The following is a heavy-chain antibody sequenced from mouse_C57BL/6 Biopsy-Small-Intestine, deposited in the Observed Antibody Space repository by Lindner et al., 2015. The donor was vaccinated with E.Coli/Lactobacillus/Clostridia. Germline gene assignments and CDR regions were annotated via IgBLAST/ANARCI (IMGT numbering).Heavy chain of an antibody. Sequence: VQLQESGPGLVAPSQSLSITCTVSGFSLISYGVDWVRQPPGKGLEWLGVIWGGGSTNYNSDFMSRLSISKDNSKSQVFLKMNSLQTDDTAMYYCAKHRSYYDHDGAVMDDWGQGTSVTVSS. CDR3: AKHRSYYDHDGAVMDD. CDR2: IWGGGST. D-gene: IGHD2-4*01. V-gene: IGHV2-9*01. J-gene: IGHJ4*01. CDR1: GFSLISYG.